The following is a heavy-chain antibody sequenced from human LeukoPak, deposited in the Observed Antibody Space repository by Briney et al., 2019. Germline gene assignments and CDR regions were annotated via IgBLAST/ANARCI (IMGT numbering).Heavy chain of an antibody. CDR3: AREGSGYPY. CDR2: INPISGGT. V-gene: IGHV1-2*02. D-gene: IGHD5-12*01. CDR1: GYTFTGYY. Sequence: ASVKVSCKASGYTFTGYYMHWVRQAPGQGLEWMGWINPISGGTNYAQKFQGRVTMTRDTSISTAYMEVSRLTSDDTAVFYCAREGSGYPYWGQGTLVTVSS. J-gene: IGHJ4*02.